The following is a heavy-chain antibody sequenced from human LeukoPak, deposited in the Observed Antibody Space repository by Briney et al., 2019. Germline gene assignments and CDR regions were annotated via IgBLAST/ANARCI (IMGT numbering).Heavy chain of an antibody. J-gene: IGHJ3*01. Sequence: GGSLRLSCAASGSIPFNSYSMSWVRQAPGKGLEWVAVISHDGNNKNYADSVKGRFSISRDNSRNTLSLQMNSLRAEDTAVYYCARASTWVPGEDSSGYYYPYAFDLWGQGTMVTVSS. CDR3: ARASTWVPGEDSSGYYYPYAFDL. CDR2: ISHDGNNK. CDR1: GSIPFNSYS. D-gene: IGHD3-22*01. V-gene: IGHV3-30-3*01.